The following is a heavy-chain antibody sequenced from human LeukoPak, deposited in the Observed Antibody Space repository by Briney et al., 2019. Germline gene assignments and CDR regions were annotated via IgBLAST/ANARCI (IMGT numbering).Heavy chain of an antibody. CDR3: ARGGYYGSGSYYYYYYYMDV. CDR1: GFTFSSYW. D-gene: IGHD3-10*01. Sequence: GGSLRLSCAASGFTFSSYWMHWVRQAPGKGLVWVSRINREGSHTHYPDSVKGRFTISRDNAKNTLYLQMNSLRADDTAVYYCARGGYYGSGSYYYYYYYMDVWGKGTTVTISS. V-gene: IGHV3-74*01. CDR2: INREGSHT. J-gene: IGHJ6*03.